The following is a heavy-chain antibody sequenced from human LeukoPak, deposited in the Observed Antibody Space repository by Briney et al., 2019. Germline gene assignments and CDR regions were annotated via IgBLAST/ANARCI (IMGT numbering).Heavy chain of an antibody. J-gene: IGHJ4*02. Sequence: GESLKISCKGSGYSFTSYGISWVRQAPGQGLEWMGWISAYNGNTNYAQKLQGRVTMTTDTSTSTAYMELRSLRSDDTAVYYCARERDYIWGSYRSQAFDYWGQGTLVTVSS. CDR2: ISAYNGNT. V-gene: IGHV1-18*01. CDR3: ARERDYIWGSYRSQAFDY. CDR1: GYSFTSYG. D-gene: IGHD3-16*02.